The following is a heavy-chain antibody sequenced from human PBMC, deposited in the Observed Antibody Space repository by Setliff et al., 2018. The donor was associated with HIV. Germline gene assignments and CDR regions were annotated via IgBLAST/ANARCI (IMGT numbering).Heavy chain of an antibody. V-gene: IGHV4-39*01. CDR1: GASISSDT. D-gene: IGHD3-10*01. CDR2: IHHSGTA. Sequence: SETLSLTCIVSGASISSDTWSWIRQPPGKGLEWIGSIHHSGTAYDNPSLKSRVTISVDPSKNQILLRLSSVTAADTAVYYCARLSGGMVPNYWGQGTLVTVSS. J-gene: IGHJ4*02. CDR3: ARLSGGMVPNY.